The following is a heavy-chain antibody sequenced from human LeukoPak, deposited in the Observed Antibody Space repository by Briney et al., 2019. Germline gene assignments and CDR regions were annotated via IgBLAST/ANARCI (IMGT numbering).Heavy chain of an antibody. Sequence: SETLSLTCTVSGGSISSGDYFWSWIRQPPGKGLEWIGYIYHSGNTYYNPSLKSRVTISVDTSKNQFSLKLSSVTAADTAVYYCAKDRYGQRIFDFWGQGTLVTVSS. CDR3: AKDRYGQRIFDF. V-gene: IGHV4-30-4*01. CDR2: IYHSGNT. J-gene: IGHJ4*02. CDR1: GGSISSGDYF. D-gene: IGHD3-16*02.